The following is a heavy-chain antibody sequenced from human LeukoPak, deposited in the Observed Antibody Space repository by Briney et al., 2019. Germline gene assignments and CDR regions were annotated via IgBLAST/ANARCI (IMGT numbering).Heavy chain of an antibody. D-gene: IGHD3-9*01. CDR3: AKDLTELTLALNC. J-gene: IGHJ4*02. CDR1: GFTFSSYG. Sequence: GGSPRLSCAASGFTFSSYGMAWVRQAPGKGLEWMAVISHDGSRKYYADSVKGRFTISRDNSKNTLYLQMNSLRVEDTAVYYCAKDLTELTLALNCWGQGTLVTVSS. CDR2: ISHDGSRK. V-gene: IGHV3-30*18.